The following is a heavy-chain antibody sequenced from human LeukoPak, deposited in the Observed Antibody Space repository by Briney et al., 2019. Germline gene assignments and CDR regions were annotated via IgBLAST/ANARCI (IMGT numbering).Heavy chain of an antibody. D-gene: IGHD3-3*01. Sequence: KTSETLSLTCSVSGGSISSSSDYWGWMRKPPGKGLEWIGSIRYSGSTYYHPSLKSRVTISADTSKNQLSLKLSSVTAADTAVYYCVAQSGYLQYGPCGQGTLVTVSS. V-gene: IGHV4-39*01. CDR1: GGSISSSSDY. CDR3: VAQSGYLQYGP. J-gene: IGHJ5*02. CDR2: IRYSGST.